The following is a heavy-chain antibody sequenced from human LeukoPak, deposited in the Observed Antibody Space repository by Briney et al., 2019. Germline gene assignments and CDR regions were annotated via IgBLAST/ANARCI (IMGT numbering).Heavy chain of an antibody. CDR1: GGTFSSYA. CDR3: ARNQQLGSSACDY. Sequence: GASVKVSCKASGGTFSSYAISWVRQAPGQGLEWMGGIIPIFGTANYAQKFQGRVTITTDESTSTAYMELSSLRSEDTAVYYCARNQQLGSSACDYWGQGTLVTVSS. V-gene: IGHV1-69*05. D-gene: IGHD6-6*01. CDR2: IIPIFGTA. J-gene: IGHJ4*02.